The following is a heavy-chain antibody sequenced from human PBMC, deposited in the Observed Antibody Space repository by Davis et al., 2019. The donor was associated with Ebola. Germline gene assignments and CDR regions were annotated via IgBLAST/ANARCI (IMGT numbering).Heavy chain of an antibody. CDR2: IYHSGST. D-gene: IGHD6-13*01. J-gene: IGHJ2*01. V-gene: IGHV4-38-2*02. Sequence: PSETLSLTCTVSGYSISSGYYWGWIRQPPGKGLEWIGSIYHSGSTYYNPSLKSRVTISVDTSKNQFSLKLSSVTAADTAVYYCARDLAAAGTGGDFDLWGRGTLVTVSS. CDR3: ARDLAAAGTGGDFDL. CDR1: GYSISSGYY.